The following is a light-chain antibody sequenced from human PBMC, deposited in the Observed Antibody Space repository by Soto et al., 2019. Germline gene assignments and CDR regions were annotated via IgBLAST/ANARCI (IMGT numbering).Light chain of an antibody. CDR1: TNDVGRYNY. Sequence: QSALTQPRSVSGSPGQSVTISCTGTTNDVGRYNYVSWYQQHPGKAPKLMIYDVTNRPSGVPDRFSGSKSGKTASLTISGLQAEDEADYYCCSYAGNYPYVFGTGTKLTVL. V-gene: IGLV2-11*01. J-gene: IGLJ1*01. CDR2: DVT. CDR3: CSYAGNYPYV.